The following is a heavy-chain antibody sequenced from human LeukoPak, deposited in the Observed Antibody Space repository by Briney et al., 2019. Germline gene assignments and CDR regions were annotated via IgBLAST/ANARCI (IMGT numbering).Heavy chain of an antibody. CDR3: ARNVGGGPSFDY. V-gene: IGHV4-59*01. D-gene: IGHD2-15*01. Sequence: PSETLSLTCTVSGGSMSSFYWGWIRQPPGKGLEWIGYIYYRGSTDYNPSLKSRLTISVDTSKNQFSLKLSSVTAADTAVYYCARNVGGGPSFDYWGQGILVTVSS. J-gene: IGHJ4*02. CDR2: IYYRGST. CDR1: GGSMSSFY.